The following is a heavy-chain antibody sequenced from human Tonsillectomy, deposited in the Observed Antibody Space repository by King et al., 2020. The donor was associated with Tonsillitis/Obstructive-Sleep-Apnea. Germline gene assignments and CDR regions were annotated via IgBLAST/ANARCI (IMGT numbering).Heavy chain of an antibody. D-gene: IGHD3-10*01. CDR1: GFSFSSYS. Sequence: EVQLQESGGGLVKXGGSLRXSCATSGFSFSSYSMNWVRQAPGKGPEWVSSISSSSSYIYYADSVKGRFTISRDNAKNSLYLQMNGLRAEDTAVYYCARDPHGSGFDYWGQGTLVTVSS. CDR3: ARDPHGSGFDY. CDR2: ISSSSSYI. J-gene: IGHJ4*02. V-gene: IGHV3-21*01.